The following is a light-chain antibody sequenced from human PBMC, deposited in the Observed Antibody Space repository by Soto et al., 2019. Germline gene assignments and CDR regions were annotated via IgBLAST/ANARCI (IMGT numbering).Light chain of an antibody. Sequence: QSALTQPPSASGSPGQSVTISCTGTSSDVGGYNYVSWYQQHPGKAPKLMIYEVTKRPSGVPDRFSGSKSGNTASLTVSGLQAEDEGDYYCCSYAGSNNFVVVGGGTKLTVL. V-gene: IGLV2-8*01. J-gene: IGLJ2*01. CDR3: CSYAGSNNFVV. CDR1: SSDVGGYNY. CDR2: EVT.